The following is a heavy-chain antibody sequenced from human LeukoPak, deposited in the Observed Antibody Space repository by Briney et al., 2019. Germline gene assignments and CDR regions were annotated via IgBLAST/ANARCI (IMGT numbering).Heavy chain of an antibody. CDR2: IYYSGST. D-gene: IGHD1-26*01. J-gene: IGHJ5*02. CDR3: ARARGSYSGGNWFDP. CDR1: GGSINSGDYY. V-gene: IGHV4-39*07. Sequence: SETLSLTCTVPGGSINSGDYYWVWIRQPPGKGLEWIGSIYYSGSTSYNPSLKSRVTISVDTSKNQFSLKLSSVTAADTAVYYCARARGSYSGGNWFDPWGQGTLVTVSS.